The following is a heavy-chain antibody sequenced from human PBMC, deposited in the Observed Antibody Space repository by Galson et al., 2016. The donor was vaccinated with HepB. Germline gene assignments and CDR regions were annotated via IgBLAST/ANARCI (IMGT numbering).Heavy chain of an antibody. CDR1: GFPFSTYW. V-gene: IGHV3-7*01. CDR3: ARRAMGRFGAYYFDY. D-gene: IGHD3-10*01. CDR2: IKRDGSER. J-gene: IGHJ4*02. Sequence: SLRLSCAASGFPFSTYWMSWVRQAPGRGLEWVADIKRDGSERYYVDSMKGRFTISRDNANNSLYLQMNSLRVEDTAVFYCARRAMGRFGAYYFDYWGQGALVTVSS.